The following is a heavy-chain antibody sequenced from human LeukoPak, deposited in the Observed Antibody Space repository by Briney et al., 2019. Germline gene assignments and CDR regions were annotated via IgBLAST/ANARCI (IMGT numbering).Heavy chain of an antibody. CDR2: ISYDGSNE. V-gene: IGHV3-30*04. CDR1: GFTFSSYA. J-gene: IGHJ4*02. D-gene: IGHD3-3*01. Sequence: GGSLRLSCAASGFTFSSYAMHWVRQAPGKGLEWVAVISYDGSNEYYADSVKGRFTISRDNSKNTLYLQMNSLRAEDTAVYYCARGITISRGGFDYWGQGTLVTVSS. CDR3: ARGITISRGGFDY.